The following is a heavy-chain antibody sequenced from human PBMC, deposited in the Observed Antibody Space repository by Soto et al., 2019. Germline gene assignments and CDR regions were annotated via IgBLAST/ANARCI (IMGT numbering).Heavy chain of an antibody. J-gene: IGHJ5*02. D-gene: IGHD6-13*01. CDR3: ARGRIAAAGTPHWFDP. Sequence: QVQLQQWGAGLLKPSETLSLTCAVYGGSFSGYYWSWIRQPPGKGLEWIGEINHSGSTNYNPSLKSRVTISVDTSTNQFSLKLSSVTAADTAVYYCARGRIAAAGTPHWFDPWGQGTLVTVSS. CDR2: INHSGST. CDR1: GGSFSGYY. V-gene: IGHV4-34*01.